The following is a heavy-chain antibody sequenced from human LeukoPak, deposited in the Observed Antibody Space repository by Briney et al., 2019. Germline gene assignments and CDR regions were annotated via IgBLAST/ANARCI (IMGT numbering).Heavy chain of an antibody. D-gene: IGHD3-10*01. Sequence: SETLSLTCAVSGGSISSGGYSWSWIRQPPGRGLEWIGYIYHSGSTYYNPSLKSRVTISVDRSKNQFSLKLSSVTAADTAVYYGASSSMVRGVIGRGSLDPWGQGTLVTVSS. CDR1: GGSISSGGYS. V-gene: IGHV4-30-2*01. J-gene: IGHJ5*02. CDR3: ASSSMVRGVIGRGSLDP. CDR2: IYHSGST.